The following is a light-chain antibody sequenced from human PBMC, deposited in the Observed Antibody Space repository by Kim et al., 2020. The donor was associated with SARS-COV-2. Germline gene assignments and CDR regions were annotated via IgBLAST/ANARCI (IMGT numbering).Light chain of an antibody. V-gene: IGKV3-11*01. CDR3: QHRSNWPLT. J-gene: IGKJ4*01. Sequence: LSPGERATLPCRASQSVSSYLAWYQQKPGQAPRLLIYDASNRATGIPARFSGSGSGTDFTLTISSLEPEDFAVYYCQHRSNWPLTFGGGTKVDIK. CDR2: DAS. CDR1: QSVSSY.